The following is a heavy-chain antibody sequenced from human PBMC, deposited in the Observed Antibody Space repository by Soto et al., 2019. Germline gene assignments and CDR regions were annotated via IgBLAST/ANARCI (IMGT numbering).Heavy chain of an antibody. CDR3: ARDWYYDSSGYYYGPDY. CDR1: GFTFSSYA. D-gene: IGHD3-22*01. Sequence: AGGSLRLSCAASGFTFSSYAMHWVRQAPGKGLEWVAVISYDGSNKYYADSVKGRFTISRDNSKNTLYLQMNSLRAEDTAVYYCARDWYYDSSGYYYGPDYWGQGTLVTVSS. J-gene: IGHJ4*02. V-gene: IGHV3-30-3*01. CDR2: ISYDGSNK.